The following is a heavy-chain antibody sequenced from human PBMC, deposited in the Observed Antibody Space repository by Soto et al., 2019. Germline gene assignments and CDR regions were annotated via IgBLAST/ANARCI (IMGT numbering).Heavy chain of an antibody. CDR3: TTVGVGYCSSTSCPGLYYYYGMDV. J-gene: IGHJ6*02. CDR2: IKSKTDGGTT. CDR1: GFTFSNAW. V-gene: IGHV3-15*01. Sequence: EVQLVESGGGLVKPGGSLRLSCAASGFTFSNAWMSWVRQAPGKGLEWVGRIKSKTDGGTTDYAAPVKGRFTISRDDSKNTLYLQMNSLKTEDTAVYYCTTVGVGYCSSTSCPGLYYYYGMDVWGQGTTVTVSS. D-gene: IGHD2-2*01.